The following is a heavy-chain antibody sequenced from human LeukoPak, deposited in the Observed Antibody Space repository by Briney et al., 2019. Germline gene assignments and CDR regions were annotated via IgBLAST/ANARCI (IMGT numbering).Heavy chain of an antibody. V-gene: IGHV4-39*07. CDR1: GGSISSSSYY. CDR2: IYYSGST. CDR3: ARSRSWVWNSRVGYFDY. D-gene: IGHD1-7*01. Sequence: SETLSLTCTVSGGSISSSSYYWGWIRQPPGKGLEWIGSIYYSGSTYYNPSLKSRVTISVDTSKNQFSLKLSSVTAADTAVYYCARSRSWVWNSRVGYFDYWGQGTLVTVSS. J-gene: IGHJ4*02.